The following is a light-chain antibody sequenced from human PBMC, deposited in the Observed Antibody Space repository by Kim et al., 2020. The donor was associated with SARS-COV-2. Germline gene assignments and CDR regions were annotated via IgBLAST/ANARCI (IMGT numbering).Light chain of an antibody. Sequence: GQSATISCAGTGGDIGGYNYVSWYQQHPGKAPKLVIYEVTRRPSGVPDRFSGSKSGNTASLTVSRLQAEDEADYFCSAYAGSNNLIFGGGTRLTVL. V-gene: IGLV2-8*01. CDR3: SAYAGSNNLI. J-gene: IGLJ2*01. CDR2: EVT. CDR1: GGDIGGYNY.